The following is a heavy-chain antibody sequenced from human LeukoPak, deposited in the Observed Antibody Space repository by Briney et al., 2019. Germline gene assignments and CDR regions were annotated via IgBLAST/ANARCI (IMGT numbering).Heavy chain of an antibody. CDR1: GFTFSSCA. D-gene: IGHD1-20*01. J-gene: IGHJ4*02. CDR2: ISGSGGST. V-gene: IGHV3-23*01. Sequence: GGSLRLSCAASGFTFSSCAMSWVRQAPGKGLEWVSAISGSGGSTYYADSVKGRFTISRDNSKNTLYLQMNSLRAEDTAVYYCAKKFDRFIDRYNWNPDYWGQGTLVTVSS. CDR3: AKKFDRFIDRYNWNPDY.